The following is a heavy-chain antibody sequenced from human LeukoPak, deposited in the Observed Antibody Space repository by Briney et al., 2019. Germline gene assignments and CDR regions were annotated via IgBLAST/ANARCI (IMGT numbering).Heavy chain of an antibody. Sequence: NASETLSLTCTVSGGSISSYYWSWIRQPAGKGLEWIGRIYTSGSTNYNPSLKSRVTMSVDTSKNQFSLKLSSVTAADTAVYYCASGSVYYDSSGYYSSYADYWGQGTLVTVSS. CDR3: ASGSVYYDSSGYYSSYADY. J-gene: IGHJ4*02. V-gene: IGHV4-4*07. CDR1: GGSISSYY. D-gene: IGHD3-22*01. CDR2: IYTSGST.